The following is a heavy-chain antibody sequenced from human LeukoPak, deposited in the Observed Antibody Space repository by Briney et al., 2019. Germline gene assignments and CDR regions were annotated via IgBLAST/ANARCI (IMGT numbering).Heavy chain of an antibody. CDR3: ARGRRAAAGTFWFDP. CDR1: GGSSSSRD. CDR2: IYYSGST. Sequence: SETLSLTCTVAGGSSSSRDWSWIRQPPGKGLEWIGYIYYSGSTNYNPSLKSRVTISVDTSKNQFSLKLSSVTAADTAVYYCARGRRAAAGTFWFDPWGQGTLVTVSS. J-gene: IGHJ5*02. D-gene: IGHD6-13*01. V-gene: IGHV4-59*11.